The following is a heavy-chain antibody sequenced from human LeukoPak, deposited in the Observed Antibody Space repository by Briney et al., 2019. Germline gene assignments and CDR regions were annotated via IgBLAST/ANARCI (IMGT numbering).Heavy chain of an antibody. J-gene: IGHJ6*03. Sequence: GASVKVSCKASGYTFTGYYMHWVRQAPGQGLEWMGRINPNSGGTDYAQKFRGRVTMTRDTSINTAYMELNRLRSDDTAVYYCAREYSTTWEDYHYYMDVWGKGTTVTVSS. D-gene: IGHD2/OR15-2a*01. CDR1: GYTFTGYY. CDR2: INPNSGGT. CDR3: AREYSTTWEDYHYYMDV. V-gene: IGHV1-2*06.